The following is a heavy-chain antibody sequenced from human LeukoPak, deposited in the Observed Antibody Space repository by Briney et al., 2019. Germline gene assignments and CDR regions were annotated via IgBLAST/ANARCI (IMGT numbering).Heavy chain of an antibody. D-gene: IGHD3-10*01. J-gene: IGHJ6*03. CDR2: INPNSGGT. CDR3: ARVAYGSGRGLGPGKHPLYYYYYMDV. Sequence: ASVKVSCKASGYTFTGYYMHWVRQAPGQGLEWMGWINPNSGGTNYAQKFQGRVTMTRDTSISTAYMELSRLRSDDTAVYYCARVAYGSGRGLGPGKHPLYYYYYMDVWGKGTTVTVSS. V-gene: IGHV1-2*02. CDR1: GYTFTGYY.